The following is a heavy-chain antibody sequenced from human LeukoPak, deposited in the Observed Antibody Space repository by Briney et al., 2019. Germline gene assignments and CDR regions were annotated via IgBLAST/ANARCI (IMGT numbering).Heavy chain of an antibody. J-gene: IGHJ4*02. Sequence: PSETLSLTCVVSGYSISNGYYWGWIRQPPGKGLEWIASIYHSGSTYYNPSLRSRVTISIDTSKNQFSLKLSSVTAADTAVYYCARRDYDFWSGYGPFDYWGQGTLVTVSS. CDR1: GYSISNGYY. V-gene: IGHV4-38-2*01. CDR2: IYHSGST. D-gene: IGHD3-3*01. CDR3: ARRDYDFWSGYGPFDY.